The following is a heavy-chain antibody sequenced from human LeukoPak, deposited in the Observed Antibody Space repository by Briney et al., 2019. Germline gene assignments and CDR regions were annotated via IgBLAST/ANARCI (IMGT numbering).Heavy chain of an antibody. V-gene: IGHV1-18*01. D-gene: IGHD2-2*01. CDR2: ISAYNGNT. CDR3: ARDARRRYCSTASCYRGWFDP. J-gene: IGHJ5*02. Sequence: ASVKVSCKASGYTFTSYGISWVRQAPGQGLEWMGWISAYNGNTNYAQKLQGRVTMTTDTSTSTAYMELRSLRSEDTAVYFCARDARRRYCSTASCYRGWFDPWGQGTLVTVSS. CDR1: GYTFTSYG.